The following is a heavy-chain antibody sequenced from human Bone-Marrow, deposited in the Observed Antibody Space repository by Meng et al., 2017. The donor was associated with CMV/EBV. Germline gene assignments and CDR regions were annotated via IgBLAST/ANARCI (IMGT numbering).Heavy chain of an antibody. V-gene: IGHV1-58*01. J-gene: IGHJ6*02. CDR3: ARDIAAAGPRPRRHYYSGMDV. CDR1: GFTLSSSG. Sequence: SVKVSCKASGFTLSSSGVHWVRQARGQRPEWIGWIVVGSGSKNYAQKFQERVTITRDMSTGTAYMELNRLRSDDTAVYYCARDIAAAGPRPRRHYYSGMDVWGQGTTATVSS. D-gene: IGHD6-13*01. CDR2: IVVGSGSK.